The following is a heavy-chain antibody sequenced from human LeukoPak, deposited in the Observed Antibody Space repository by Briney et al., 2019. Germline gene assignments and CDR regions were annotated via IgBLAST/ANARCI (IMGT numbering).Heavy chain of an antibody. V-gene: IGHV3-30*02. CDR2: IRYDGSSK. CDR1: GFTFSSYG. CDR3: AKDEATVVTLGY. J-gene: IGHJ4*02. D-gene: IGHD4-23*01. Sequence: GGSLRLSCAASGFTFSSYGMHWVRQAPGKGLEWVAFIRYDGSSKYYADSVKGRFTISRDNSKNTLYLQMNSLRAEDTAVYYCAKDEATVVTLGYWGQGTLVTVSS.